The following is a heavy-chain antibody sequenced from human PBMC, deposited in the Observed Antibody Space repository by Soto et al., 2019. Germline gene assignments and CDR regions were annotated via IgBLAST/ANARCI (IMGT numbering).Heavy chain of an antibody. CDR2: INHSGST. D-gene: IGHD3-16*02. CDR3: ARARRTYSYDYIWGSYRY. CDR1: GGSFSGYY. V-gene: IGHV4-34*01. Sequence: SETLSLTCAVYGGSFSGYYWSWIRQPPGKGLEWIGEINHSGSTNYNPSLKSRVTISVDTSKNQFSLKLSSVTAADTAVYYCARARRTYSYDYIWGSYRYWGQGTLVTV. J-gene: IGHJ4*02.